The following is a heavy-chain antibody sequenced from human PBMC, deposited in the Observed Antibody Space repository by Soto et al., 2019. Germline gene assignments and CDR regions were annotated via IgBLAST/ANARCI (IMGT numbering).Heavy chain of an antibody. CDR1: GGTFSSYA. CDR2: IIPIFGTA. J-gene: IGHJ3*02. Sequence: QVQLVQSGAEVKKPGSSVKVSCKASGGTFSSYAISWVRQAPGQGLEWMGGIIPIFGTANYAQKFQGRVTITADESTSTDYMELSRLRSEDTAVYYCARGGGTYSYGYGDAFDIWGQGTMVTVSS. D-gene: IGHD5-18*01. V-gene: IGHV1-69*01. CDR3: ARGGGTYSYGYGDAFDI.